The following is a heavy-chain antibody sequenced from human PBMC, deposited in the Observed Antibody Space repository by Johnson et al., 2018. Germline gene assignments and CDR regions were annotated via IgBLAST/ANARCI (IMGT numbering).Heavy chain of an antibody. Sequence: QVQLVESGGGVVQPGRSLRLSCAASGFTFSSYGMHWVRQAPGKGLEWVAVIWYDVSNKYYADSVKGRFTISRDNSKNTLYLQMNSLRAEDTAVYYCARRIAAAGTIHYYGMDVWGKGTTVTVSS. D-gene: IGHD6-13*01. CDR1: GFTFSSYG. CDR3: ARRIAAAGTIHYYGMDV. J-gene: IGHJ6*04. V-gene: IGHV3-33*01. CDR2: IWYDVSNK.